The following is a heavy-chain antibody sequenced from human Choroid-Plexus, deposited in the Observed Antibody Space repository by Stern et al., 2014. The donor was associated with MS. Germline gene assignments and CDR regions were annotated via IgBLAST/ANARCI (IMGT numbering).Heavy chain of an antibody. V-gene: IGHV3-30*03. J-gene: IGHJ4*02. CDR1: GFIFSSFG. D-gene: IGHD3-9*01. CDR3: ARDRHWLTYYFDY. Sequence: VQLVESGGGVVQPGRPLRLSCIGSGFIFSSFGMHWVRQGPGKGLEWVAFISYDGTTKDYAVSVKGRFTISRDNSNNTLWMQMSSLRPEDTAVYYCARDRHWLTYYFDYWGQGSLVTVSS. CDR2: ISYDGTTK.